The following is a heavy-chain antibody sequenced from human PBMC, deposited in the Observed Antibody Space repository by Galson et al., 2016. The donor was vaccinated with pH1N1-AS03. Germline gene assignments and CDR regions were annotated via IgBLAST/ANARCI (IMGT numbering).Heavy chain of an antibody. Sequence: SLRLSCATSGFIFKDFGMHWVRETSGKRLEWVAGIWYEGSVKEYAVSVKGRFTISRDNSRNTLFLQMEGLRAEDTGVYYCAKDPGYYASKAPIDTWGQGTLVTVSS. CDR1: GFIFKDFG. CDR2: IWYEGSVK. J-gene: IGHJ5*02. CDR3: AKDPGYYASKAPIDT. V-gene: IGHV3-33*03. D-gene: IGHD3-10*01.